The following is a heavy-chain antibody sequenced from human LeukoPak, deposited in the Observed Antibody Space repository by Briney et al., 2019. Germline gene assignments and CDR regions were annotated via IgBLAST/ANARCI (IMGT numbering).Heavy chain of an antibody. Sequence: GGSLRLSCAASGFTFSSYAMSWVRHAPGKGLEWVSAISGSGGSTYYADSVKGRFTISRDNSKNTLYLHMNSVRAEDTAVYYCAKGFGDYGDFWGQGTLISLSS. CDR1: GFTFSSYA. J-gene: IGHJ4*02. D-gene: IGHD3-10*01. CDR3: AKGFGDYGDF. V-gene: IGHV3-23*01. CDR2: ISGSGGST.